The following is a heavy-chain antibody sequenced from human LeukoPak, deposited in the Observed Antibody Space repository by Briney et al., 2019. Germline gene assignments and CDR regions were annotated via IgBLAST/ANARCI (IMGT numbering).Heavy chain of an antibody. D-gene: IGHD6-6*01. Sequence: ASVKVSCKASGYTFTSYDINWVRQATGQGLEWMGWMNPNSGNTGYAQKFQGRVTITRNTSISTAYMELSSLRSEDTAVYYCATSSIAARFVYWGQGTLVTVSS. J-gene: IGHJ4*02. CDR2: MNPNSGNT. V-gene: IGHV1-8*03. CDR1: GYTFTSYD. CDR3: ATSSIAARFVY.